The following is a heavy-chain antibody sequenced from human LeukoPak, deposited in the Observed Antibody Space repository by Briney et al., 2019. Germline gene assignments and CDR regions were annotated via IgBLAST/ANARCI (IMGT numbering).Heavy chain of an antibody. CDR1: GYLFTSYD. Sequence: ASVKVSCKTSGYLFTSYDINWVRQANGQGLEWMGWMNPSSGNTGYAQKFQGRLSMSRNVATRTAFMELTSLRPEDTAIYYCVRGPDGEFDSWGQGTLVTVSS. V-gene: IGHV1-8*01. J-gene: IGHJ4*02. CDR2: MNPSSGNT. D-gene: IGHD7-27*01. CDR3: VRGPDGEFDS.